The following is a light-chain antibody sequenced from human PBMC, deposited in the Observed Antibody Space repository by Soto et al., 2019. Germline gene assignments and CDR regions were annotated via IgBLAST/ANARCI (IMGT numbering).Light chain of an antibody. V-gene: IGLV3-21*04. CDR1: NIGSKS. Sequence: SYELTQSPSVSVAPGKTARITCGGNNIGSKSVHWYQQKPGQAPVLVIYYDSDRPSGIPERFSGSNSGNTATLTISRVEAGDEADYYCQVWDTGSDLPVFCGGTKLTVL. CDR2: YDS. CDR3: QVWDTGSDLPV. J-gene: IGLJ3*02.